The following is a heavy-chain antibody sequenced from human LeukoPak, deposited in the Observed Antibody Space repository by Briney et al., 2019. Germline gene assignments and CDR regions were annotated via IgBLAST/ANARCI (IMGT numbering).Heavy chain of an antibody. CDR2: IYHSGST. J-gene: IGHJ5*02. CDR1: GGSISSGGYS. V-gene: IGHV4-30-2*01. D-gene: IGHD3-10*01. Sequence: PSQTLSLTCAVSGGSISSGGYSWSWIRQPPGKGLEWIGYIYHSGSTYYNPSLKSRVTISVDRSKNQFSLKLSSVTAADTAVYYCARDRASYGSGSYYSFGWFGPWGQGTLVTVSS. CDR3: ARDRASYGSGSYYSFGWFGP.